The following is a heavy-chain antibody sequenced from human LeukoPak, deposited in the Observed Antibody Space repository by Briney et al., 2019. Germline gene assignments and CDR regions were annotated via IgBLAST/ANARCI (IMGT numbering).Heavy chain of an antibody. D-gene: IGHD3-3*01. CDR1: GYTFTSYG. Sequence: GASVKVSCKASGYTFTSYGISWVRQAPGQGLEWTGWISAYNGNTNYAQKLQGRVTMTTDTSTSTAYMELRSLRSDDTAVYYCARTLGVFGVTTAVDYWGQGTLVTVSS. V-gene: IGHV1-18*01. J-gene: IGHJ4*02. CDR3: ARTLGVFGVTTAVDY. CDR2: ISAYNGNT.